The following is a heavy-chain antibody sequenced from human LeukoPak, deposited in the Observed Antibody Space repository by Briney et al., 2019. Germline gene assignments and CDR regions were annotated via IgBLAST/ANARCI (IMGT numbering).Heavy chain of an antibody. D-gene: IGHD3-16*01. Sequence: GGSLRLSCAASRFTFNTYWMTWVRQAPGKGLEWVANINPDGSEKYYVDSVKGRFTISRDNAKNTLYLQMNSLRDDDTAVYYCVRDNGGEHLWGQGTLVTVSS. CDR2: INPDGSEK. V-gene: IGHV3-7*01. CDR3: VRDNGGEHL. J-gene: IGHJ4*02. CDR1: RFTFNTYW.